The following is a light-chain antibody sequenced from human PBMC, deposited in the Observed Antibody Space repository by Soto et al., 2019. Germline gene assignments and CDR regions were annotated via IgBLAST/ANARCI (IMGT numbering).Light chain of an antibody. CDR2: DVS. J-gene: IGKJ1*01. Sequence: DIPMTQSPSTLSASVGDRVTITCRASQSIGDSLAWYQQKPGKAPYLLISDVSSLERGVPSRFSGSGSGTEFTLTINSMQPDDFATFYCQQYNGYSRTFGQGTKVEI. CDR3: QQYNGYSRT. CDR1: QSIGDS. V-gene: IGKV1-5*01.